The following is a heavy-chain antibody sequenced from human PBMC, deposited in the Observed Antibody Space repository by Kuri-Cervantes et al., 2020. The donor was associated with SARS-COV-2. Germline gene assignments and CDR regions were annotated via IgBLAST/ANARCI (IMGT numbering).Heavy chain of an antibody. Sequence: SGPTLVKPTQTLTLTCTVPGISLSTSPMRVSWIRQAPGKALEWLARIDWDDGKFYSTSLKTRLTVAKDTSKNQVVLTMTNMDPEDTATYYCARSTAPGQGYFDIWGRGTLVTVSS. CDR2: IDWDDGK. V-gene: IGHV2-70*04. J-gene: IGHJ2*01. D-gene: IGHD4-11*01. CDR1: GISLSTSPMR. CDR3: ARSTAPGQGYFDI.